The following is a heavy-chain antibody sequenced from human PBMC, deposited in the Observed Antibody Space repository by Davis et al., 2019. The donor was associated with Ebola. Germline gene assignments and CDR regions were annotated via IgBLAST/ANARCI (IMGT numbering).Heavy chain of an antibody. CDR3: VKGSVLLVWD. CDR2: IKQDGSEK. V-gene: IGHV3-7*03. D-gene: IGHD6-6*01. J-gene: IGHJ4*02. Sequence: GGSLRLSCAASGFTFSNAWMSWVRQAPGKGLEWVANIKQDGSEKYYVDSVKGRFTISRDNSKNTLYLQMNSLRAEETAVYYCVKGSVLLVWDWGQGTLVTVSS. CDR1: GFTFSNAW.